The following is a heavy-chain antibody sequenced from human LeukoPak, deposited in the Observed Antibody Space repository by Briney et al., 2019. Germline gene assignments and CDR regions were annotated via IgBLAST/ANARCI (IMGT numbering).Heavy chain of an antibody. D-gene: IGHD6-13*01. CDR1: AFTVSSNY. Sequence: QAGGSLRLSCAAAAFTVSSNYMSWVRQAAGKGLGLGSVIYSGGSTYYADSVKGRFTISRDNSKNTLYLQMNSLRAEDTAVYYCAREDSSSWYLSNYYGMDVWGQGTTVTVSS. CDR3: AREDSSSWYLSNYYGMDV. J-gene: IGHJ6*02. CDR2: IYSGGST. V-gene: IGHV3-66*01.